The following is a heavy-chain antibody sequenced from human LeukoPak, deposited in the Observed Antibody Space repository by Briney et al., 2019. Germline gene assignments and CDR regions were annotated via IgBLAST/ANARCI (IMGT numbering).Heavy chain of an antibody. CDR3: AKETSSSFDY. J-gene: IGHJ4*02. CDR2: ISNSGGST. CDR1: GFTFSSYA. Sequence: GGSLRLSCAASGFTFSSYAMNWVRQAPGKGLEWVSGISNSGGSTYYADSVKGRFTISRDNSKNTLYLQMNSLRAEDTAVYYCAKETSSSFDYWGKGTLVTVSS. V-gene: IGHV3-23*01. D-gene: IGHD6-6*01.